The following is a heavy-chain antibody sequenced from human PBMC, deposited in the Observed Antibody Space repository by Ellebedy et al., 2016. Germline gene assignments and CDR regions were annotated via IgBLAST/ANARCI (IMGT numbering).Heavy chain of an antibody. J-gene: IGHJ3*02. D-gene: IGHD5-12*01. CDR1: GGSISTYY. Sequence: SETLSLXXTVSGGSISTYYWSWFRQPPGKGLEWIGYVFHSGTSYNPSLRSRVTISVDTSKNQFSLKLNSVTAADTAVYYCARSLRGDGGYDFGLEIWGQGTAVTVSS. CDR3: ARSLRGDGGYDFGLEI. CDR2: VFHSGT. V-gene: IGHV4-59*01.